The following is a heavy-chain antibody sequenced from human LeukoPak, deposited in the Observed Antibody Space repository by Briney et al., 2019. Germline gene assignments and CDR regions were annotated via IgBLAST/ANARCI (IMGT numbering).Heavy chain of an antibody. V-gene: IGHV3-9*01. CDR3: AKFEAPRSTVTTGYGMDV. D-gene: IGHD4-17*01. Sequence: GGSLRLSCAASGFTFDDYAMHWGRQAPGKGLEWVSGISWNSGSIGYADSVKGRFTISRDNAKNSLYLQMNSLRAEDTALYYCAKFEAPRSTVTTGYGMDVWGQGTTVTVSS. CDR2: ISWNSGSI. CDR1: GFTFDDYA. J-gene: IGHJ6*02.